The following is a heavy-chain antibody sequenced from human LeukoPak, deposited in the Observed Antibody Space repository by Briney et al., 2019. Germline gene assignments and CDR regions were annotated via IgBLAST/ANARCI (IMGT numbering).Heavy chain of an antibody. J-gene: IGHJ5*02. CDR1: GGSISSYY. V-gene: IGHV4-59*12. CDR2: IYYSGST. CDR3: ARSRVLRYFDWLDP. D-gene: IGHD3-9*01. Sequence: SETLSLTCTVSGGSISSYYWSWIRQPPGKGLEWIGYIYYSGSTNYNPSLKSRVTISVDTSKNQFSLKLSSVTAADTAVYYCARSRVLRYFDWLDPWGQGTLVTVSS.